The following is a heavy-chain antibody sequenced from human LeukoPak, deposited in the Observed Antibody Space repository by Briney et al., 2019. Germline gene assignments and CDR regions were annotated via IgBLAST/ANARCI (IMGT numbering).Heavy chain of an antibody. J-gene: IGHJ4*02. CDR3: ARDFGPLGSWSIDY. D-gene: IGHD6-13*01. Sequence: GGSLRLSCAASGFTFSDYYMXWXRXAPGXXXXXXXXIXSSXRYXNYXXSVKGRFNISRDNATNSLYLQMTSLRDEDTAVYYCARDFGPLGSWSIDYWGQGTLVTVSS. CDR2: IXSSXRYX. CDR1: GFTFSDYY. V-gene: IGHV3-11*06.